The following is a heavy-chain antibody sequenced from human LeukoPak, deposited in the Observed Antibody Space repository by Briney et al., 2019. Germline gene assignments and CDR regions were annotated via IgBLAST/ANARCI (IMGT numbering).Heavy chain of an antibody. CDR3: ARGGNTYYDKWEARSDAFDI. J-gene: IGHJ3*02. Sequence: QTGGSLRLSCAASGFTFSSYEMNWVRQAPGKGLEWVSYIGSSGSPIYYADSVKGRFTISRDNAKNTLYLQMNSLRAEDTAVYYCARGGNTYYDKWEARSDAFDIWGQGTMVTVSS. D-gene: IGHD3-9*01. V-gene: IGHV3-48*03. CDR2: IGSSGSPI. CDR1: GFTFSSYE.